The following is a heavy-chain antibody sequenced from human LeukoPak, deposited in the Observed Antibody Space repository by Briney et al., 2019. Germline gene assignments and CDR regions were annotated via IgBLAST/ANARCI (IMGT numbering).Heavy chain of an antibody. J-gene: IGHJ5*02. CDR1: GGSITSSTYY. D-gene: IGHD3/OR15-3a*01. V-gene: IGHV4-39*07. CDR2: IHYSGST. Sequence: SETLSLTCTVSGGSITSSTYYWDWIRQPPGKGLECSGSIHYSGSTYYNPSLKSRVTISVDTSKNQFSLKLSSVTAADTAVYYCARGDWASSNWFDPWGQGTLVTVSS. CDR3: ARGDWASSNWFDP.